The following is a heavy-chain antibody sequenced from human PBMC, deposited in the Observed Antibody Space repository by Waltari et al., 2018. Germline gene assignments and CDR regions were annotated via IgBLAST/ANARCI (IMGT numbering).Heavy chain of an antibody. CDR3: ARVPVYYDILTGYYFSYFDY. J-gene: IGHJ4*02. CDR2: IYYSGST. V-gene: IGHV4-59*11. Sequence: QVQLQESGPGLVKPSETLSLTCTVSGGSISSHYWSWIRQPPGTGLEWIGYIYYSGSTNYNPSLKSRVTISVDTSKNQFSLKLSSVTAADTAVYYCARVPVYYDILTGYYFSYFDYWGQGTLVTVSS. D-gene: IGHD3-9*01. CDR1: GGSISSHY.